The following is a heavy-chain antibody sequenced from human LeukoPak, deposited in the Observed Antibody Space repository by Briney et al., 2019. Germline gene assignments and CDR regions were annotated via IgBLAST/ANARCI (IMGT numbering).Heavy chain of an antibody. V-gene: IGHV4-34*01. CDR2: INHSGST. CDR1: GGSFSGYY. J-gene: IGHJ6*02. D-gene: IGHD3-22*01. Sequence: SETLSLTCAVYGGSFSGYYWSWIRQPPGKGLEWIGEINHSGSTNYNPSLKSRVTISVDTSKNQFSLKLSSVTAADTAVYYCARMRITMIVVVPAYYGMDVWGQGTTVTVSS. CDR3: ARMRITMIVVVPAYYGMDV.